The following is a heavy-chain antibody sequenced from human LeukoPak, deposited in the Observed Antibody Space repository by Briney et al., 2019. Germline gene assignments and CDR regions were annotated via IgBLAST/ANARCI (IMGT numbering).Heavy chain of an antibody. CDR2: ISGSGGRT. J-gene: IGHJ4*02. D-gene: IGHD1-26*01. CDR1: GFTFSSYA. CDR3: AKDRVGATLYFDC. V-gene: IGHV3-23*01. Sequence: PGGSLRLSCAASGFTFSSYAMSWVRQAPGKGLEWVSSISGSGGRTHYADSVRGRFTISRDNSKNTLYLQMNSLRAEDTAVYYCAKDRVGATLYFDCWGQGTLVTVSS.